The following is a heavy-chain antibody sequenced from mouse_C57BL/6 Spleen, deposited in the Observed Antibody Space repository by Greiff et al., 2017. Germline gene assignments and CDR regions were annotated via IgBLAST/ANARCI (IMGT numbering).Heavy chain of an antibody. CDR2: INPSTGGT. V-gene: IGHV1-42*01. J-gene: IGHJ2*01. CDR3: ARKGFHYYFDY. CDR1: GYSFTGYY. Sequence: EVQGVESGPELVKPGASVKISCKASGYSFTGYYMNWVKQSPEKSLEWIGEINPSTGGTTYNQKFKAKATLTVDKSSSTAYMQLKSLTSEDSAVYYCARKGFHYYFDYWGQGTTLTVSS.